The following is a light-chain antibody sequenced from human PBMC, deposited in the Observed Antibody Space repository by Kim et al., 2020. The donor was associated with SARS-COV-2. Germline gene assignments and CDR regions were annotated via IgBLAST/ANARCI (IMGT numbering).Light chain of an antibody. V-gene: IGLV3-1*01. CDR3: QAWDSSTAV. Sequence: VSPEQTASITCAGDKLGDKYACWYQQKPGQAPVLVIYQDSKRPSGIPERFSGSNSGNTATLTISGTQAMDEADYYCQAWDSSTAVFGGGTQLTVL. CDR2: QDS. CDR1: KLGDKY. J-gene: IGLJ3*02.